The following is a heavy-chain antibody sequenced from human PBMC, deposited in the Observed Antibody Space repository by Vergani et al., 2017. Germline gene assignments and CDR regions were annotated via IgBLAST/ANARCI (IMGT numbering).Heavy chain of an antibody. CDR3: AKDSAPFYDILTGPFDY. J-gene: IGHJ4*02. CDR1: GFTFDDYA. CDR2: ISWNSGSI. V-gene: IGHV3-9*03. D-gene: IGHD3-9*01. Sequence: EVQLVESGGGLVQPGRSLRLSCAASGFTFDDYAMHWVRQAPGKGLEWVSGISWNSGSIGYADSVKGRFTIFRDNAKNSLYLQMNSLRAEDMALYYCAKDSAPFYDILTGPFDYWGQGTLVTVSS.